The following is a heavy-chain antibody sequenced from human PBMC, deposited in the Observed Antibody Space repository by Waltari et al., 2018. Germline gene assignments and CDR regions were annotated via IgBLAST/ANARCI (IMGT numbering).Heavy chain of an antibody. D-gene: IGHD3-22*01. J-gene: IGHJ3*01. CDR1: GFKFDEFG. CDR3: VRGYRHDALDL. Sequence: EVQLLESGGNVVRPGGSLRLSCEVSGFKFDEFGMSWVRQVPGRGLEWVSGSNWNGESTGEADSVKGRVFISRDNARNAMTMKMNSLRVEDTALYYCVRGYRHDALDLWGQGTMVTVSS. V-gene: IGHV3-20*04. CDR2: SNWNGEST.